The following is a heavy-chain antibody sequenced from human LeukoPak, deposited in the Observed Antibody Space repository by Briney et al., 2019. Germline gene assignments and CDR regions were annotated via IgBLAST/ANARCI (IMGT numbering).Heavy chain of an antibody. CDR2: INTYNGNT. Sequence: ASVKVSCKASGYTFNTHGISWVRQAPGQGLEWMGWINTYNGNTNYAQKFQGRVTMTTDTSTSTAYMELRSLRSDDTAVYYCARGSGQLGDYWGQGTLVTVSS. D-gene: IGHD6-6*01. CDR1: GYTFNTHG. CDR3: ARGSGQLGDY. V-gene: IGHV1-18*01. J-gene: IGHJ4*02.